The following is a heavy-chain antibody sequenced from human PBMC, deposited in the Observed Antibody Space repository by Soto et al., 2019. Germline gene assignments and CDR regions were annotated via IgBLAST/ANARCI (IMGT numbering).Heavy chain of an antibody. V-gene: IGHV3-30*04. CDR2: ISNDGRRK. D-gene: IGHD2-21*02. J-gene: IGHJ4*02. CDR3: ARVATAMTYDF. CDR1: GFSLSTNT. Sequence: PVGSLRLSCAASGFSLSTNTMHWVRQVPGKGLEWVASISNDGRRKYYADFVKGRFTISRDTANNILYLEMNSLRAEDTSLYYCARVATAMTYDFWGQGTQVTVSS.